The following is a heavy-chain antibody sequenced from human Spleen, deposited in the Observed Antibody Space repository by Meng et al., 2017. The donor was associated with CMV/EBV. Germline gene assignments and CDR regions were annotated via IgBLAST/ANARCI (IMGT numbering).Heavy chain of an antibody. V-gene: IGHV4-39*07. D-gene: IGHD2-2*01. CDR2: IYYSGST. CDR1: DGSISSRSYF. J-gene: IGHJ6*02. CDR3: ARDNGVVPAAMVDYYYYYGMDV. Sequence: SETLSLTCTVSDGSISSRSYFWGWIRQPPGKGLEWIGSIYYSGSTYYNPSLKSRVTISVDTSKNQFSLKLSSVTAADTAVYYCARDNGVVPAAMVDYYYYYGMDVWGQGTTVTVSS.